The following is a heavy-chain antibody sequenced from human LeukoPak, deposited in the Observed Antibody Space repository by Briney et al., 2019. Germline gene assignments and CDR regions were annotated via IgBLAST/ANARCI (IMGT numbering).Heavy chain of an antibody. J-gene: IGHJ5*02. CDR3: AREFGVVPAASSGNWFDP. CDR2: AYNGNT. V-gene: IGHV1-18*01. D-gene: IGHD2-2*01. Sequence: AYNGNTNYAQKLQGRVTMTTDTSTSAAYMELRSLRSDDTAVYYCAREFGVVPAASSGNWFDPWGQGTLVTASS.